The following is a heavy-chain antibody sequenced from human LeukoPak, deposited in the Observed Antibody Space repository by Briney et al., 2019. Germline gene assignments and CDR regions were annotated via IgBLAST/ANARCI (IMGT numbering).Heavy chain of an antibody. J-gene: IGHJ4*02. CDR3: TTKAY. Sequence: GGSLRLSCAASGFTFSSYAMSWVRHAPGKGLEWVGRIKSKTDGGTTDYAAPVKGRFTIPRDDSKNTLYLQMSSLEIEDTAVYYCTTKAYWGQGTLVTVSS. CDR1: GFTFSSYA. V-gene: IGHV3-15*01. CDR2: IKSKTDGGTT.